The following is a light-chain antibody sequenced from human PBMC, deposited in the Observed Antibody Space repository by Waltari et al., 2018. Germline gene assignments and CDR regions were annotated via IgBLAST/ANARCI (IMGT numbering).Light chain of an antibody. CDR1: QAIRNW. Sequence: IQMTQSPSSVSASVGDRVTITCRASQAIRNWLTWYQHKPRQAPKLLIYTASTLHSGVPSRFSGSGSGTDFTLTISSLQPEDFATYYCQQANSVPLTFGGGTKVEI. CDR3: QQANSVPLT. V-gene: IGKV1-12*01. J-gene: IGKJ4*01. CDR2: TAS.